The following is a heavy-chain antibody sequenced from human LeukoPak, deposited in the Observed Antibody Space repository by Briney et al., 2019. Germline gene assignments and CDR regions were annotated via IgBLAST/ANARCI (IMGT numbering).Heavy chain of an antibody. D-gene: IGHD4-23*01. V-gene: IGHV4-4*07. CDR2: IYYSGST. J-gene: IGHJ4*02. CDR3: ARGGKATVVTM. Sequence: SETLSLTRTFSVGFNNSYYWSWMRQPGGRGREWVGRIYYSGSTNYNPSIKSRVYMSVDTSKNQFSLKLTSVTAADTALYDCARGGKATVVTMWGQGILVTVSS. CDR1: VGFNNSYY.